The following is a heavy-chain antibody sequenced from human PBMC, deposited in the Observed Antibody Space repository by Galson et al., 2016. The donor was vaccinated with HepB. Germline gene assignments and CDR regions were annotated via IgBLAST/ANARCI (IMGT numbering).Heavy chain of an antibody. J-gene: IGHJ6*02. CDR1: GFIFDDYA. Sequence: SLRLSCAASGFIFDDYAMHWVRQAPGKGLEWVSGISWNSGSFGFADSVKGRCTISRDNARNSLYLQIHSLRPEETALYFCAKDRMGGGGGNFYGMDVWGRGTTVSVSS. CDR2: ISWNSGSF. D-gene: IGHD2-15*01. V-gene: IGHV3-9*01. CDR3: AKDRMGGGGGNFYGMDV.